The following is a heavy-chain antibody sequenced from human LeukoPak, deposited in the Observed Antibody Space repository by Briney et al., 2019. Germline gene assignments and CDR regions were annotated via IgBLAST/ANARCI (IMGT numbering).Heavy chain of an antibody. V-gene: IGHV3-48*04. D-gene: IGHD6-13*01. CDR3: AREGQQLIHETYYYYYGMDV. CDR1: GFTFSSYG. CDR2: ISSSSSTI. Sequence: GGSLRLSCAASGFTFSSYGMNWVRQAPGKGLEWVSYISSSSSTIYYADSVKGRFTISRDNAKNSLYLQMNSLRAEDTAVYYCAREGQQLIHETYYYYYGMDVWGQGTTVTVSS. J-gene: IGHJ6*02.